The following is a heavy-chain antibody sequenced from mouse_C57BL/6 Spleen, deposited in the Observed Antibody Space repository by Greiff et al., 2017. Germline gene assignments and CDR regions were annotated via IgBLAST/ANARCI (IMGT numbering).Heavy chain of an antibody. D-gene: IGHD2-5*01. CDR3: ARDYSNHWYCDV. Sequence: EVKLVESGPGLVKPSQSLSLTCSVSGYSITSGYFWNWIRPFPGNQLGWMGYISYDGSNNYNPSLKNRISITRDTSKNQFFLKLNSVTTEDTATYYCARDYSNHWYCDVWGTGTTVTVSS. J-gene: IGHJ1*03. CDR1: GYSITSGYF. V-gene: IGHV3-6*01. CDR2: ISYDGSN.